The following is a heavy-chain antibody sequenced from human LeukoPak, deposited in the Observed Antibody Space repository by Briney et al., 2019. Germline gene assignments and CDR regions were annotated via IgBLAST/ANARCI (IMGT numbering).Heavy chain of an antibody. CDR3: ARYYDSTGRAPGGIDI. D-gene: IGHD3-22*01. J-gene: IGHJ3*02. V-gene: IGHV3-30*03. Sequence: GGSLRLSCAVSGFSLSSYGMHWVRQAPGKGLEWVAFISYDGNNKYYADSVKGRLTISRDNSKNTLYLQMNSLRAEDTAVYYCARYYDSTGRAPGGIDIWGQGTMVTVSS. CDR1: GFSLSSYG. CDR2: ISYDGNNK.